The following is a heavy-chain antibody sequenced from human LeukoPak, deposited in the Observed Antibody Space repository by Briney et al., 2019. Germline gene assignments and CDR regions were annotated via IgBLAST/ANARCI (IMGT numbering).Heavy chain of an antibody. CDR2: IYQGSD. V-gene: IGHV4-61*01. J-gene: IGHJ4*02. Sequence: SETLSLTCTVSGGSVSSSRHYWTWVRQAPGRGLEGIVYIYQGSDTYNPSLKSGVTISLDTSKNQFSLMGTAVGAADTAFYYGAGEGGRQWLISGSLDCWGQGTLVIVSS. D-gene: IGHD6-19*01. CDR3: AGEGGRQWLISGSLDC. CDR1: GGSVSSSRHY.